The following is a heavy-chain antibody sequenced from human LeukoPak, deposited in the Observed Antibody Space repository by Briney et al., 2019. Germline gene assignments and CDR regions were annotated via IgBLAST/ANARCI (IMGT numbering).Heavy chain of an antibody. J-gene: IGHJ6*02. CDR3: ARYYYDSSGYYWRVYYGMDV. CDR2: IIPIFGTA. CDR1: GYTFTSYA. V-gene: IGHV1-69*13. D-gene: IGHD3-22*01. Sequence: GASVKVSCTASGYTFTSYAISWVRQAPGQGLEWMGGIIPIFGTANYAQKFQGRVTITADESTSTAYMELSSLRSEDTAVYYCARYYYDSSGYYWRVYYGMDVWGQGTTVTVSS.